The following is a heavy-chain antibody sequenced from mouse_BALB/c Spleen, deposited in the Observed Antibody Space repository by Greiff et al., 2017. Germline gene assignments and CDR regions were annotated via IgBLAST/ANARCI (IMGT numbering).Heavy chain of an antibody. CDR2: INPSNGGT. J-gene: IGHJ4*01. V-gene: IGHV1S81*02. CDR1: GYTFTSYY. Sequence: VQLQQSGAELVKPGASVKLSCKASGYTFTSYYMYWVKQRPGQGLEWIGEINPSNGGTNFNEKFKSKATLTVDKSSSTAYMQLSSLTSEDSAVYYWTRGWDAMDYWGQGTSVTVSS. CDR3: TRGWDAMDY. D-gene: IGHD4-1*01.